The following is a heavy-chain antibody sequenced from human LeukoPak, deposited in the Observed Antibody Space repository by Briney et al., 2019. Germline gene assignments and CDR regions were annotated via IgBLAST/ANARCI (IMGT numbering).Heavy chain of an antibody. CDR1: GVSFSTSG. J-gene: IGHJ4*02. V-gene: IGHV3-33*05. CDR2: LQHDGSEE. CDR3: TLDF. D-gene: IGHD2/OR15-2a*01. Sequence: PGRSLRLSCAPSGVSFSTSGMHWVRQAPGKGLEWVGFLQHDGSEEYFAASVKGRFIISRANYKNTLYLQMNSLSADDTAVAIGTLDFRGQGTLVSVSS.